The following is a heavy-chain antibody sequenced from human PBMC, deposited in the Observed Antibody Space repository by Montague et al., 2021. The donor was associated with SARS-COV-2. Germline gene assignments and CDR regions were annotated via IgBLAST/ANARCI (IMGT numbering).Heavy chain of an antibody. V-gene: IGHV4-39*01. J-gene: IGHJ4*02. CDR3: ARREYSYGWGD. Sequence: SETLSLTCTVTGGPISGSSDYWGWIRQFPGKGLEWIASVDYSGNTYYSPSPKSRLTISVDTSKNQFSLKLNSVTAADTALYYCARREYSYGWGDWGQGTLVTVSS. D-gene: IGHD5-18*01. CDR1: GGPISGSSDY. CDR2: VDYSGNT.